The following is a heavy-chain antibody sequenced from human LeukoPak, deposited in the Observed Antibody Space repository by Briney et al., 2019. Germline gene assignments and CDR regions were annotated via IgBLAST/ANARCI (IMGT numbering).Heavy chain of an antibody. D-gene: IGHD3-22*01. CDR3: ARDPPYYYDSSGYYDDAFDI. Sequence: ASVKVSCKASGYTFTSYAMNWVRQAPGQGLEWMGWINTNTGNPTYAQGFTGRFVFSLDTSDSTAYLQISSLKAEDTAVYYCARDPPYYYDSSGYYDDAFDIWGQGAMVTVSS. CDR1: GYTFTSYA. CDR2: INTNTGNP. V-gene: IGHV7-4-1*02. J-gene: IGHJ3*02.